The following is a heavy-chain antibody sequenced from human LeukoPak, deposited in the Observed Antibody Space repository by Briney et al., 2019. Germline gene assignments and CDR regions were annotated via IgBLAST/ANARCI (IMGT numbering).Heavy chain of an antibody. D-gene: IGHD1-7*01. V-gene: IGHV1-46*01. CDR2: INPSGGHT. Sequence: ASVKVSCKASGYTFANSYIHWVRQAPGQGLEWMGLINPSGGHTTYTQKYQGRVTMTRDMSTSTVYMELASLRSDDTAVYYCARGANWNYDYWGRGTLVTVSS. CDR1: GYTFANSY. CDR3: ARGANWNYDY. J-gene: IGHJ4*02.